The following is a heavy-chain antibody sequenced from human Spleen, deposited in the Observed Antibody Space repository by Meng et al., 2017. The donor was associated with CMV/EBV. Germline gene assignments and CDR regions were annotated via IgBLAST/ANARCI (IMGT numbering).Heavy chain of an antibody. J-gene: IGHJ3*02. CDR1: GYTFTSYG. CDR3: ARDHCSNKVCYDGAFDI. D-gene: IGHD2-2*01. V-gene: IGHV1-18*01. CDR2: INPYNGNT. Sequence: ASVKVSCKASGYTFTSYGISWVRQAPGQGLEWMGWINPYNGNTNSAQNFQGRVTLTTDTSTSTAYVELRSLRSDDTAVYYCARDHCSNKVCYDGAFDIWGHGTMVTVS.